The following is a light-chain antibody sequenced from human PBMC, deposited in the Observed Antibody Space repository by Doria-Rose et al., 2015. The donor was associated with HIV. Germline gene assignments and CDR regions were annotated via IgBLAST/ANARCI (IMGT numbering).Light chain of an antibody. CDR1: SSDVGSYNL. CDR3: YSYVGSSTVV. J-gene: IGLJ3*02. CDR2: EVS. V-gene: IGLV2-23*02. Sequence: QSALIQPASVSGSPGQSITISCTGTSSDVGSYNLVSWYQQYPGKAPKLMIFEVSKRPSGISNRFSGSKSGNTASLTISGLQAEDEADHYCYSYVGSSTVVFGGGTKLTVL.